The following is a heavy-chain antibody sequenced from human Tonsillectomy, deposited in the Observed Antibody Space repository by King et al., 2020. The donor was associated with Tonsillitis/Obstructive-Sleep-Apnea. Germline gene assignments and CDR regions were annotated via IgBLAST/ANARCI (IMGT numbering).Heavy chain of an antibody. J-gene: IGHJ4*02. V-gene: IGHV3-23*04. CDR1: GFTFSSIA. Sequence: VQLVESGGGLVQPGGSLRLSCAASGFTFSSIAMSWVRQAPGKGLGWVSAISVSVGRTHYADSGKGRFTISRDTSKNTLYLQMNSMRAEDTAVYYCAKDLQFDYWGQGTLVTVSS. CDR2: ISVSVGRT. D-gene: IGHD4-11*01. CDR3: AKDLQFDY.